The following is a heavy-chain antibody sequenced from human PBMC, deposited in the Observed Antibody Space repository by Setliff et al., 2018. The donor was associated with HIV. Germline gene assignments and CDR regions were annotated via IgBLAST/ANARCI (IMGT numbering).Heavy chain of an antibody. Sequence: SETLSLTCAVYGTSLNTYYWTWIRYTPGRGLQWIGQIDHSGSTNYNPSLKSRVTLPVDASKNQFSLKVKSVTAADTATYYCAKKGRYYYGSGVTTDYFDDWGQGTPVTVSS. CDR3: AKKGRYYYGSGVTTDYFDD. CDR2: IDHSGST. CDR1: GTSLNTYY. V-gene: IGHV4-34*01. D-gene: IGHD3-10*01. J-gene: IGHJ4*02.